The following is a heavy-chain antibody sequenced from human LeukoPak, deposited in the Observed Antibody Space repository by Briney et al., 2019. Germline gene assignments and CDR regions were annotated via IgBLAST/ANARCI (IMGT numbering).Heavy chain of an antibody. CDR2: ISGSGGST. CDR3: AKDIAVASKNGY. Sequence: QAGGSLRLSCAASGFTFSSYAMSWVRQAPGKGLEWVSAISGSGGSTYYADSVKGRFTISRDNSKNTLYLQMNSLRAEDTAVYYCAKDIAVASKNGYWGQGTLVTVSS. CDR1: GFTFSSYA. D-gene: IGHD6-19*01. V-gene: IGHV3-23*01. J-gene: IGHJ4*02.